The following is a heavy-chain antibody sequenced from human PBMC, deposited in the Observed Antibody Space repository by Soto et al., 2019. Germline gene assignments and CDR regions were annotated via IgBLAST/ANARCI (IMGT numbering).Heavy chain of an antibody. CDR2: ISAYNGNT. V-gene: IGHV1-18*01. J-gene: IGHJ4*02. D-gene: IGHD3-10*01. Sequence: QVQLVQSGAEVKKPGASVKVSCKASGYTFTSYYISWVRQAPGQGLEWMGWISAYNGNTNYAQKVQGRVTMTTASSPRTASMQLRILRSAATPVYFSASYGPPTVYWGQGTLVTFSS. CDR3: ASYGPPTVY. CDR1: GYTFTSYY.